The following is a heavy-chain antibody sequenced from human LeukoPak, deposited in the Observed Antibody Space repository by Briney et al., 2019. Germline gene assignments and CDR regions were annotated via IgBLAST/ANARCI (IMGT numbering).Heavy chain of an antibody. CDR1: GGSFSGYY. Sequence: SETLSLTCAVYGGSFSGYYWSWIRQPPGKGLEWIGEINHSGSTNYNPSLKSRVTISVVTSKDQFSLKLSSVTAADTAVYYCARGSDGQFGELFSYYFDYWGQGTLVTVSS. V-gene: IGHV4-34*01. D-gene: IGHD3-10*01. CDR3: ARGSDGQFGELFSYYFDY. J-gene: IGHJ4*02. CDR2: INHSGST.